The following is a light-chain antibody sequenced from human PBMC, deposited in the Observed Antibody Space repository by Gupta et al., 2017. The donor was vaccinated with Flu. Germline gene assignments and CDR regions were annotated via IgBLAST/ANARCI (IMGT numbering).Light chain of an antibody. J-gene: IGLJ3*02. CDR2: RNN. Sequence: SVLTQPPSASGTPGPRVTLSCSASSSNIVRDFVYWYQQLPGTAPKLLIYRNNKRPSGVPDRFSGSKSGTSAARAISGLRPEDEADYYCAAWDGTLSGRWVFGGGTKLTVL. CDR3: AAWDGTLSGRWV. V-gene: IGLV1-47*01. CDR1: SSNIVRDF.